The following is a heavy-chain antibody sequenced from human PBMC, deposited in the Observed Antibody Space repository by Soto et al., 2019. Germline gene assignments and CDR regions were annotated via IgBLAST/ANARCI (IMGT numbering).Heavy chain of an antibody. V-gene: IGHV3-30-3*01. CDR3: ARAYYDSSGYYPYYYYGMDV. Sequence: QVQLVESGGGVVQPGRSLRLSCAASGFTFSSYAMHWVRQAPGKGLEWMAVISYDGSNKYYADSVKGRFTISRDNSKNTLYLQMNSLRAEDTAVYYCARAYYDSSGYYPYYYYGMDVWGQGTTVTVSS. CDR2: ISYDGSNK. D-gene: IGHD3-22*01. J-gene: IGHJ6*02. CDR1: GFTFSSYA.